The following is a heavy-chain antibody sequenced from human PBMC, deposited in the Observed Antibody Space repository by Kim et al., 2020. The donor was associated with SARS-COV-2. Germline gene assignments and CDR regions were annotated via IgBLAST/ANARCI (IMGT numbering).Heavy chain of an antibody. D-gene: IGHD4-17*01. V-gene: IGHV1-3*01. CDR3: ARARGDYGRNWFDP. J-gene: IGHJ5*02. CDR2: INAGNGNT. CDR1: GYTFTSYA. Sequence: ASVKVSCKASGYTFTSYAMHWVRQAPGQRLEWMGWINAGNGNTKYSQKFQGRVTITRDTSASTAYMELSSLRSEDTAVYYCARARGDYGRNWFDPWGQGTLVTVSS.